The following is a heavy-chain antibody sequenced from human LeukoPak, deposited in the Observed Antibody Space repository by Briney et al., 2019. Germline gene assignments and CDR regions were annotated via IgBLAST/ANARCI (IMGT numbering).Heavy chain of an antibody. Sequence: PSETLSLTCTVSGGSISSSSYYWGWIRQPPGKGLEWIGSIYYSGSTYYNPSLKSRVTMSVDTSKNQFSLKLSSVTAADTAVYYCARFSYDSSGYWFDYWGQGTLVTVSS. CDR3: ARFSYDSSGYWFDY. CDR1: GGSISSSSYY. CDR2: IYYSGST. J-gene: IGHJ4*02. V-gene: IGHV4-39*07. D-gene: IGHD3-22*01.